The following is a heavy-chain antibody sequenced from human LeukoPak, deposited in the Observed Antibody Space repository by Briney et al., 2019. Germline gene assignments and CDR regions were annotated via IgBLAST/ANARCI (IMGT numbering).Heavy chain of an antibody. CDR2: ISSSGSTI. CDR3: ARDGAAGYGSSGSWYGEGFDP. V-gene: IGHV3-48*03. Sequence: PGGSLRLSCAASGFTFSSYEMNWVRQAPGKGLEWVSYISSSGSTIYYADSVKGRFTISRDNAKNTLYLQMNSLRAEDTAVYYCARDGAAGYGSSGSWYGEGFDPWGQGTLVTVSS. D-gene: IGHD2-2*01. CDR1: GFTFSSYE. J-gene: IGHJ5*02.